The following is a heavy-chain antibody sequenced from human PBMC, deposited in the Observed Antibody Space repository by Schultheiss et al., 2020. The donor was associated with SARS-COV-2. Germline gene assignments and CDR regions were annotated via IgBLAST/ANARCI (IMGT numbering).Heavy chain of an antibody. CDR2: IYHSGST. Sequence: SETLSLTCAVSGYSISSGYYWGWIRQPPGKGLEWIGSIYHSGSTYYNPSLKSRVTISVDTSKNQFSLKLSSVTAADTAVYYCARGYYYDSSGYQNYYFDYWGQGTLVTVSS. V-gene: IGHV4-38-2*01. J-gene: IGHJ4*02. CDR3: ARGYYYDSSGYQNYYFDY. D-gene: IGHD3-22*01. CDR1: GYSISSGYY.